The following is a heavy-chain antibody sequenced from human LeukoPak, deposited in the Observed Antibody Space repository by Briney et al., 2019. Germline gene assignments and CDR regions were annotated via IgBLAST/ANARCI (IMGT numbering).Heavy chain of an antibody. CDR3: CFVVAGR. D-gene: IGHD2-21*01. Sequence: GGSLRLSCAASGFTFSSYAMHWVRQAPGKGLEWVAVISYDGSNKYYADSVKGRFTISRDNSKNTLYLQMNSLRAEDTAVYYCCFVVAGRWGQGTLVTVSS. J-gene: IGHJ4*02. V-gene: IGHV3-30-3*01. CDR1: GFTFSSYA. CDR2: ISYDGSNK.